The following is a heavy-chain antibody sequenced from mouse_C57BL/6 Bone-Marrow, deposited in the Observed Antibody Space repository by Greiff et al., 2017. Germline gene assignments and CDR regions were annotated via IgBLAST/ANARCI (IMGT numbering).Heavy chain of an antibody. Sequence: QVQLQQPGAELVKPGASVKMSCKASGYTFTSYWITWVKQRPGQGLEWIGDIYPGSGSTNYNEKFKSKATLTVDTSSSTAYMLLSSLTSEDSAVYYCANIYYDGYYAMDYWGQGTSVTVSS. CDR2: IYPGSGST. CDR3: ANIYYDGYYAMDY. V-gene: IGHV1-55*01. CDR1: GYTFTSYW. J-gene: IGHJ4*01. D-gene: IGHD2-4*01.